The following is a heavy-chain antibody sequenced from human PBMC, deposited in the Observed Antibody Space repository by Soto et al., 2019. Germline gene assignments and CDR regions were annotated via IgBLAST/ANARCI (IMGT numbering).Heavy chain of an antibody. Sequence: QVQLQESGPGLVKPSQTLSLTCTVSGGSISSGGYYWSWIRQHPGKGQEWIGYIYYSGSTYYNPSLKSRVTISVDTSKNQFSLKLSSVTAADTAVYYCARASSRVRGVIDYWGQGTLVTVSS. D-gene: IGHD3-10*01. CDR1: GGSISSGGYY. J-gene: IGHJ4*02. CDR3: ARASSRVRGVIDY. V-gene: IGHV4-31*03. CDR2: IYYSGST.